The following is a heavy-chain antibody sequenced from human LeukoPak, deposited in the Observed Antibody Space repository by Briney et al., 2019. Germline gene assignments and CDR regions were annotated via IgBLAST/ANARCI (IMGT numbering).Heavy chain of an antibody. CDR3: ARGGIVVVPAACDY. Sequence: SETLSLTCAVYGGSFSGYYWSWIRQPPGKGLEWIGEINHSGSTNYYPSLKSRVTISVDTSKNQFSLKLSSVTAADTAVYYCARGGIVVVPAACDYWGQGTLVTLSS. V-gene: IGHV4-34*01. CDR2: INHSGST. J-gene: IGHJ4*02. CDR1: GGSFSGYY. D-gene: IGHD2-2*01.